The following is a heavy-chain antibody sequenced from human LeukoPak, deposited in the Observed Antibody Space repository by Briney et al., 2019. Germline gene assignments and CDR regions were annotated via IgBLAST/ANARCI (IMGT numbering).Heavy chain of an antibody. Sequence: GGSLRLSCAASGFTFSNYWVHWVRQAPGKGLVWVSRINPDGSTINYADSVKGRFTISRDDAKNTLYLQMNSLRAEDTAVYYCATAGNYRFDYWGQGTLVTVSS. CDR2: INPDGSTI. V-gene: IGHV3-74*01. CDR1: GFTFSNYW. J-gene: IGHJ4*02. CDR3: ATAGNYRFDY. D-gene: IGHD1-7*01.